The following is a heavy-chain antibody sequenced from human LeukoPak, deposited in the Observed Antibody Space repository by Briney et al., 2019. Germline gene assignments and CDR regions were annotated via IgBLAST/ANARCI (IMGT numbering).Heavy chain of an antibody. D-gene: IGHD6-19*01. CDR2: INSDGSAS. CDR3: ARGLYSSGWSNPRIDY. CDR1: GFTFNLYW. J-gene: IGHJ4*02. V-gene: IGHV3-74*03. Sequence: GRSLRLSCATSGFTFNLYWMHWVRQVPGKGLMWVSRINSDGSASTYADSVKGRFTMSRDNARNTVSLQMNSLRDEDTAIYYCARGLYSSGWSNPRIDYWGQGSLVTVSS.